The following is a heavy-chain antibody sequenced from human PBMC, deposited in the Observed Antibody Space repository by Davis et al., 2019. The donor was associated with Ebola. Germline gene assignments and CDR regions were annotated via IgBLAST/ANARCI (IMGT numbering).Heavy chain of an antibody. Sequence: SETLSLTCTVSGGSITSSNYNWGWIRQPPGKGLECLGIIYYNGRTYYNPSLKSRLTVSVDTSKNQFSLKLRSVTAAETAMYYCARAYCFGDVCLMDYYGMDVWGQGATVTVSS. V-gene: IGHV4-39*07. CDR2: IYYNGRT. CDR3: ARAYCFGDVCLMDYYGMDV. J-gene: IGHJ6*02. D-gene: IGHD2-8*02. CDR1: GGSITSSNYN.